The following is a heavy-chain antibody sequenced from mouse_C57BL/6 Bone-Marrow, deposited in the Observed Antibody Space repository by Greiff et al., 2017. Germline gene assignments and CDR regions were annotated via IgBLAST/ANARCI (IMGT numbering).Heavy chain of an antibody. CDR1: GYTFTNYW. V-gene: IGHV1-63*01. J-gene: IGHJ2*01. CDR3: ARGYDGRFFDY. Sequence: QVQLKQSGAELVRPGTSVKMSCKASGYTFTNYWIGWAKQRPGHGLEWIGDIYPGGGYTNYNEKFKGKGTLTAAKSSSPAYLQFSSLTAGDSAIYDCARGYDGRFFDYWGQGTTLTVSS. CDR2: IYPGGGYT. D-gene: IGHD1-1*01.